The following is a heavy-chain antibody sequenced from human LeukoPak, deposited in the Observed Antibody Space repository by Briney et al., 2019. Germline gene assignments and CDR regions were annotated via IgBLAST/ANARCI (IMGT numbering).Heavy chain of an antibody. Sequence: SETLSLTCTVSGGSISSYYWSWIRQPPGKGLEWIGYIYYSGSTNYNPSLKGRVTISVGTSKNQFSLKLSSVTAADTAVYYCARVGKAVAGRLYYFDYWGQGTLVTVSS. CDR2: IYYSGST. CDR3: ARVGKAVAGRLYYFDY. CDR1: GGSISSYY. D-gene: IGHD6-19*01. J-gene: IGHJ4*02. V-gene: IGHV4-59*01.